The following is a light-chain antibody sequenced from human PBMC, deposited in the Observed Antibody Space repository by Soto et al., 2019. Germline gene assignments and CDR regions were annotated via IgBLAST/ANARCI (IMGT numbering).Light chain of an antibody. J-gene: IGKJ2*01. CDR2: DAS. Sequence: DIQMTQSPSTLSASVGDRVTITCRASQTISSWLAWYQQKPGKAPKLLIYDASSLESGVPSRFRGSGSGTEFTLTISSLQPDDVATYYCQQYNRYPYTFGQGTKLEIK. V-gene: IGKV1-5*01. CDR1: QTISSW. CDR3: QQYNRYPYT.